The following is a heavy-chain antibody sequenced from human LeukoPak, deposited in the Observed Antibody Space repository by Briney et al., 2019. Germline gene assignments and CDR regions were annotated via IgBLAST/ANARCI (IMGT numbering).Heavy chain of an antibody. CDR2: IKQDGSEK. J-gene: IGHJ5*02. CDR3: ARSNPKYDFWSGYPPFDNWFDP. D-gene: IGHD3-3*01. CDR1: GFTFSIYW. V-gene: IGHV3-7*01. Sequence: GGSLRLSCAASGFTFSIYWMSWVRQAPGKGLEWVANIKQDGSEKYYVDSVKGRFTISRDNAKNSLYLQMNSLRAEDTAVYYCARSNPKYDFWSGYPPFDNWFDPWGQGTLVTVSS.